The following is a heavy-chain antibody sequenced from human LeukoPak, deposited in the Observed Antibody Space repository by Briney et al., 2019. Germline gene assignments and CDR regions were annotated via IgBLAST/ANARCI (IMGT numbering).Heavy chain of an antibody. CDR3: ARESGYNWNYGRFNYYGMDV. CDR1: GYTFTSYG. CDR2: ISAYNGNT. V-gene: IGHV1-18*01. J-gene: IGHJ6*02. D-gene: IGHD1-7*01. Sequence: GASVKVSCKASGYTFTSYGISWVRQAPGQGLEWMGWISAYNGNTNYAQKLQGRVTMTTDTSTSTAYMELRSLGSDDTAVYYCARESGYNWNYGRFNYYGMDVWGQGTTVTVSS.